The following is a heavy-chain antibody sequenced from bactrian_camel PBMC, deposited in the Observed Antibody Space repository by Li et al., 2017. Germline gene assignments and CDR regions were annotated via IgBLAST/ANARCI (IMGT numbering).Heavy chain of an antibody. V-gene: IGHV3S53*01. CDR2: MDSLGRT. D-gene: IGHD6*01. CDR3: AGEQYGGCRASAAFGV. Sequence: HVQLVESGGGSVQPGESLRLTCTFSETRYCMGWFRQPPGKDREGVAVMDSLGRTKYADSVNGRFTISKGNKKTILNLEMHNLKPEDTAVYYCAGEQYGGCRASAAFGVWGQGTQVTVS. CDR1: ETRYC. J-gene: IGHJ6*01.